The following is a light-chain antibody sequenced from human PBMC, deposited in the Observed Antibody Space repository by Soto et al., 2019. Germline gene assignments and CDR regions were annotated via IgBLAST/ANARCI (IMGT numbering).Light chain of an antibody. V-gene: IGKV3-20*01. CDR3: QQYGSSPYT. Sequence: EIVMTQSPATLSVSPGERATLSCRASQNILSNLAWYQQKPGQAPRLLIYGASSRATGIPDRFSGSGSGTDFTLTISRLEPEDFAVYYCQQYGSSPYTFGQGTRLEIK. CDR2: GAS. J-gene: IGKJ5*01. CDR1: QNILSN.